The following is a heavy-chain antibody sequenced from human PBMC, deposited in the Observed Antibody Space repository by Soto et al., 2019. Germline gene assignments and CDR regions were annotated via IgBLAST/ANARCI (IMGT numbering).Heavy chain of an antibody. CDR2: MNPNSGNT. V-gene: IGHV1-8*01. CDR1: GYTFTSYD. J-gene: IGHJ3*02. D-gene: IGHD3-22*01. Sequence: ASVKVSCKASGYTFTSYDINWVRQATGQGLEWMGWMNPNSGNTGYAQKFQGRVTMTRNTSISTAYMELSSLRSEDTAVYYCARVRSPYCDLLWAGDAFDIWGQGTMVTVS. CDR3: ARVRSPYCDLLWAGDAFDI.